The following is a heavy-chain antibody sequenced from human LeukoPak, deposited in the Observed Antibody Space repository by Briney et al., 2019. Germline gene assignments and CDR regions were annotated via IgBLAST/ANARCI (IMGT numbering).Heavy chain of an antibody. J-gene: IGHJ4*02. CDR1: GFTFSGYD. D-gene: IGHD6-13*01. CDR3: VRSPSYSSSWYALDS. CDR2: IGTTGDT. Sequence: GGSLRLSCEASGFTFSGYDMHWVRQATGKGLEWVSAIGTTGDTYYSDSVRGRFTISRENAKNSLDLQVNSLRAGDTAVYYCVRSPSYSSSWYALDSWGQGTLVTVSS. V-gene: IGHV3-13*01.